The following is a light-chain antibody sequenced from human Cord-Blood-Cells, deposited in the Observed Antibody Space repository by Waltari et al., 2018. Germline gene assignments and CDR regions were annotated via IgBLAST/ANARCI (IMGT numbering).Light chain of an antibody. CDR2: DAP. Sequence: EIVLTQSPATLSLSPGERATLSCRASHGVSSNLAWYQQKPGPAPRLLIYDAPNMATGIPARFSGSGSGTDFTLTISSLDPEDCAGYYWQQRSDWPPWTFGQGTKVEIK. J-gene: IGKJ1*01. CDR1: HGVSSN. V-gene: IGKV3-11*01. CDR3: QQRSDWPPWT.